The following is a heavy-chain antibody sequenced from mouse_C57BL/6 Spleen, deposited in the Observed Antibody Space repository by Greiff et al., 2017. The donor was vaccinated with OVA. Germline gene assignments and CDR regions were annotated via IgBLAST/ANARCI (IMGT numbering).Heavy chain of an antibody. D-gene: IGHD2-1*01. Sequence: VHLVESGAELVKPGASVKISCKASGYAFSSYWMNWVKQRPGKGLEWIGQIYPGDGDTNYNGKFKGKATLTADKSSSTAYMQLSSLTSEDSAVYFCARAEGYGNFDYWGQGTTLTVSS. J-gene: IGHJ2*01. V-gene: IGHV1-80*01. CDR3: ARAEGYGNFDY. CDR1: GYAFSSYW. CDR2: IYPGDGDT.